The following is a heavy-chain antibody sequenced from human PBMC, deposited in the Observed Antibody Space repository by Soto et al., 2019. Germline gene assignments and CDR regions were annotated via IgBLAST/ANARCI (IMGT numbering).Heavy chain of an antibody. CDR2: INPSGGST. J-gene: IGHJ4*02. V-gene: IGHV1-46*03. Sequence: ASVKVSCKASGYTFTSYYMHWVRQAPGQGLEWMGIINPSGGSTSFAQKFQGRVTMTRVTSTSTVYMELSSLISEDTAVYYCARDQRITIFGVVIPRFDYWGQGTLVTVSS. D-gene: IGHD3-3*01. CDR1: GYTFTSYY. CDR3: ARDQRITIFGVVIPRFDY.